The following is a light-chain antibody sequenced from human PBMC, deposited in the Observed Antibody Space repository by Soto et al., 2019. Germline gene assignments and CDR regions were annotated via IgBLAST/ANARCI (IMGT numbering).Light chain of an antibody. V-gene: IGKV1-5*01. CDR3: QQYNSYSLT. CDR1: QTLSSW. CDR2: DVS. J-gene: IGKJ4*01. Sequence: DIQMTQSPSTLSASVGDRVTITCRASQTLSSWLAWYQQKPGKTPKLLIYDVSTLESGVPSRFSGSGSGTEFTLTISSLQPADFATYYCQQYNSYSLTFGGGTKVEIK.